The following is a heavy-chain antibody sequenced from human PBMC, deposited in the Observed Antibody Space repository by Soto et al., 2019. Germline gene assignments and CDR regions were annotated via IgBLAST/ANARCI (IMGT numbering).Heavy chain of an antibody. J-gene: IGHJ4*02. CDR3: VHSPNVAVDH. Sequence: SETLSLTCVVYGESFGGFYWSWVRQSPGKGLEWIGEISQTETTAYSPSLKSRGSISADTSKKQFSLTLTSVTAADTAVYYCVHSPNVAVDHWGQGTLVTVSS. D-gene: IGHD2-15*01. CDR2: ISQTETT. V-gene: IGHV4-34*01. CDR1: GESFGGFY.